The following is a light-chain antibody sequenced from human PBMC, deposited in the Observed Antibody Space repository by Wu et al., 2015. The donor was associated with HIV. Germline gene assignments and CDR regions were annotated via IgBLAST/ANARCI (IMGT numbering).Light chain of an antibody. CDR2: KAS. V-gene: IGKV1-5*03. CDR3: QQYNGYPYT. Sequence: DIQMTQSPSTLSASVGDRVTITCRASQSISSWLAWYQQKPGKAPKLLIYKASSLESGVPSRFSGSGSGTEFTLTISSLQPDDFATYYCQQYNGYPYTFGQGTTLDI. CDR1: QSISSW. J-gene: IGKJ2*01.